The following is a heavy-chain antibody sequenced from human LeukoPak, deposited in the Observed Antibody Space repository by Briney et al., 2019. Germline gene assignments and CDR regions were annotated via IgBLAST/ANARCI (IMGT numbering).Heavy chain of an antibody. Sequence: PGGSLRLSCAASGFTFSSYAMSWVRQAPGKGLEWVSGTSGGSTYYADSVKGRFTISRDNSKNTLYLQMNSLRAEDTAVYYCATPDRSILYWGQGTLVTVSS. CDR3: ATPDRSILY. V-gene: IGHV3-23*01. CDR2: TSGGST. J-gene: IGHJ4*02. CDR1: GFTFSSYA. D-gene: IGHD3-3*02.